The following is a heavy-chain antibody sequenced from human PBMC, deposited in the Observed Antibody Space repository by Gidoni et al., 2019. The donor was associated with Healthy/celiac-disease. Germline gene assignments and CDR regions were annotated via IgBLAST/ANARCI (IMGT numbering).Heavy chain of an antibody. CDR1: GGSTSSYY. V-gene: IGHV4-59*01. CDR2: IYYSGST. CDR3: ARDRAYSSGWGNYYYYGMDV. J-gene: IGHJ6*02. D-gene: IGHD6-19*01. Sequence: QVQLQESGPGLVKPSETLSLTCTVSGGSTSSYYWSCIRQPPGKGREWIGYIYYSGSTNYNHALKSRVTISVDTYKNQFSLKLSSVTAADTAVYYCARDRAYSSGWGNYYYYGMDVWGQGTTVTVSS.